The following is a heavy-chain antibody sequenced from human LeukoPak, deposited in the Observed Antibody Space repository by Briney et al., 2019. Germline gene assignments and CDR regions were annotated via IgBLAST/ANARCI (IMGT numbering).Heavy chain of an antibody. V-gene: IGHV3-49*04. CDR3: TRDSISNDYYDSSGY. CDR1: GFTFGDYA. Sequence: PGGSLRLSCTASGFTFGDYAMSWVRQAPGKGLEWVGFIRSKAYGGTTEYAASVKGRFTISRDDSKSIAYLQMNSLKTEDTAVYYCTRDSISNDYYDSSGYWGQGTLVTVSS. D-gene: IGHD3-22*01. CDR2: IRSKAYGGTT. J-gene: IGHJ4*02.